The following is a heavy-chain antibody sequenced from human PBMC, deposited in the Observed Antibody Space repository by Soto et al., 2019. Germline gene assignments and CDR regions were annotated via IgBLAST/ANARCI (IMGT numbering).Heavy chain of an antibody. Sequence: GGSLRLSCAASGFTFSSYWMSWVLQAPGQWLEWVAKIKQDGSEKYYVDSVKGRFTISRDNAKNSLYLQMNSLRAEDTAVYYCARDHEYYDILTGYSHPPSYYYYRMDVWGQGTTVTVSS. V-gene: IGHV3-7*03. D-gene: IGHD3-9*01. CDR3: ARDHEYYDILTGYSHPPSYYYYRMDV. CDR1: GFTFSSYW. CDR2: IKQDGSEK. J-gene: IGHJ6*02.